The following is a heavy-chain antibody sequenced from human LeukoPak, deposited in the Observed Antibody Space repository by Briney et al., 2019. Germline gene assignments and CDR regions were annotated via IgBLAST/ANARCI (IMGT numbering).Heavy chain of an antibody. J-gene: IGHJ6*02. CDR3: AKEGYFYGSGSQPGYYGMDV. CDR1: GFTFSSYG. D-gene: IGHD3-10*01. Sequence: GGSLRLSCAASGFTFSSYGMHWVRQAPGKGLEWVAVISYDGSNKYYADSVKGRFTISRDNSKNTLYLQMSSPRADDTAVYYCAKEGYFYGSGSQPGYYGMDVWGQGTTVTVSS. V-gene: IGHV3-30*18. CDR2: ISYDGSNK.